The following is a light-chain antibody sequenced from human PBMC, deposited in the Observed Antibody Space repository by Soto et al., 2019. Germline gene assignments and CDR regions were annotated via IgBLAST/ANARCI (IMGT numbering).Light chain of an antibody. CDR2: GAS. V-gene: IGKV3-15*01. CDR1: QNIESN. CDR3: QQHSNWPPVT. J-gene: IGKJ4*01. Sequence: EIVMTQSPLTLSVSPGERATLSCRASQNIESNLAWYQQKPGQSPRLLIYGASTRASGIPARFSGSGSGTDFTLTISSLEPEDFGVYYCQQHSNWPPVTFGEGTKVDIK.